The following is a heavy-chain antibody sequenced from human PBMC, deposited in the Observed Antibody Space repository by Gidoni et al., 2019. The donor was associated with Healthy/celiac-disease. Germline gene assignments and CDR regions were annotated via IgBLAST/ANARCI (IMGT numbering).Heavy chain of an antibody. D-gene: IGHD6-13*01. J-gene: IGHJ4*02. CDR3: ATSGIAAADPFDY. CDR2: INPNSGGT. CDR1: GDTFTGYY. Sequence: VQLVQPGAQVTTPGASVKVSCTASGDTFTGYYMHWVRQAPGQGLEWMGWINPNSGGTNYAQKFQGRVTMTRDTSISTAYMELSRLRSDDTAVYYCATSGIAAADPFDYWGQGTLVTVSS. V-gene: IGHV1-2*02.